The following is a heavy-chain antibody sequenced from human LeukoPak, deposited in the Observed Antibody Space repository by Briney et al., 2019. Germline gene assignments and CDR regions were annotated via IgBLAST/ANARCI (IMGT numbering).Heavy chain of an antibody. CDR3: AKAPVTSCRGAFCYPFDS. V-gene: IGHV3-23*01. D-gene: IGHD2-15*01. CDR2: TSSGDAGK. Sequence: ETLSLTCTVSGGSISSSSYYWGWIRQPPGKGLEWVSATSSGDAGKYHADSVRGRFTISRDNSRNTMYLQMNSLRVEDAAVYYCAKAPVTSCRGAFCYPFDSWGQGTLVTVSS. J-gene: IGHJ4*02. CDR1: GGSISSSSYY.